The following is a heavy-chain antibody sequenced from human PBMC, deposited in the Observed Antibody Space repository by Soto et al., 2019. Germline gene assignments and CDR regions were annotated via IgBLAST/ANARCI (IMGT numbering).Heavy chain of an antibody. Sequence: QVQLVESGGGVVQPGRSLRLSCTASGLTFTNYAIHWVRQAPGEGLQWVAVISYDGSDKYYADSVKGRFTISRDNSKNTMYLQMNSLRTEDTALYFCAKGDQWLIPNYFDDWGQGTLVTVSS. CDR2: ISYDGSDK. D-gene: IGHD6-19*01. J-gene: IGHJ4*02. V-gene: IGHV3-30*18. CDR3: AKGDQWLIPNYFDD. CDR1: GLTFTNYA.